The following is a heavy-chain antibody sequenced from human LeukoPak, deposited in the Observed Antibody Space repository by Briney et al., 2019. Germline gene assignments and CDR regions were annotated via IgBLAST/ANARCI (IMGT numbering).Heavy chain of an antibody. Sequence: SETLSLTCAVYGGSFSGYYWSWIRQPPGKGLEWIVEINHSGSTNYNPSLKSRVTTSVDTSKNQFSLKLSSVTAADTAVYYCARGRAPGSSGWYGASHRHYYFDYWGQGTLVTVSS. J-gene: IGHJ4*02. CDR1: GGSFSGYY. V-gene: IGHV4-34*01. D-gene: IGHD6-19*01. CDR3: ARGRAPGSSGWYGASHRHYYFDY. CDR2: INHSGST.